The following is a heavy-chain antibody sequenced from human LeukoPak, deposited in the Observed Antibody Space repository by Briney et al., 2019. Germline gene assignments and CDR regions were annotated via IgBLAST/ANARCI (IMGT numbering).Heavy chain of an antibody. J-gene: IGHJ2*01. CDR1: GFIFSSYC. Sequence: GGSLRLSCAASGFIFSSYCMSCVRRAPGRGVEWVADIKEDGSDRYCGDSVKGRFSVSRDSTKNSVYLQMNSLRVKDTPVYYCATSTVLLGTDGYFYLWGRGALGTVSS. D-gene: IGHD2-15*01. CDR3: ATSTVLLGTDGYFYL. V-gene: IGHV3-7*05. CDR2: IKEDGSDR.